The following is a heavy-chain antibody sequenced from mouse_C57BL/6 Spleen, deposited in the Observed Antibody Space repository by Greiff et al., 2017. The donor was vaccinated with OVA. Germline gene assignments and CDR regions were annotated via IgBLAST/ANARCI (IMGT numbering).Heavy chain of an antibody. CDR3: ARSGVYYDYDGRFAY. J-gene: IGHJ3*01. CDR1: GYTFTSYW. Sequence: QVHVKQPGAELVKPGASVKMSCKASGYTFTSYWITWVKQRPGQGLEWIGDIYPGSGSTNYNEKFKSKATLTVDTSSSTAYMQLSSLTSEDSAVYYCARSGVYYDYDGRFAYWGQGTLVTVSA. V-gene: IGHV1-55*01. D-gene: IGHD2-4*01. CDR2: IYPGSGST.